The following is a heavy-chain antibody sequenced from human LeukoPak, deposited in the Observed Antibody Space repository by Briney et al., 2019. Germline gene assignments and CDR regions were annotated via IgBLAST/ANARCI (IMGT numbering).Heavy chain of an antibody. CDR1: GYSFTSYW. CDR3: ARHTRGSYYYYYYMDV. D-gene: IGHD1-26*01. V-gene: IGHV5-51*01. J-gene: IGHJ6*03. Sequence: GESLKIYCKGSGYSFTSYWIGWVRQLPGKGLEWMGFIYPGDSDTRYSPSFQGQVTISADKSISTAYLQWSSLKASDTAMYYCARHTRGSYYYYYYMDVWGKGTTVTVSS. CDR2: IYPGDSDT.